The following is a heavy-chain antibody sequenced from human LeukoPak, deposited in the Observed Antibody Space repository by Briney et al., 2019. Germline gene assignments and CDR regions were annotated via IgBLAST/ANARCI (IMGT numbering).Heavy chain of an antibody. Sequence: GASVKVSCKASGYTFTGYYMHWVRQAPGRGLEWMGWINPNSGGTNYAQKFQGRVTMTRDTSISTAYMELSRLRSDDTAVYYCARELMVRGVIHWFDPWGQGTLVTVSS. CDR2: INPNSGGT. V-gene: IGHV1-2*02. CDR1: GYTFTGYY. J-gene: IGHJ5*02. D-gene: IGHD3-10*01. CDR3: ARELMVRGVIHWFDP.